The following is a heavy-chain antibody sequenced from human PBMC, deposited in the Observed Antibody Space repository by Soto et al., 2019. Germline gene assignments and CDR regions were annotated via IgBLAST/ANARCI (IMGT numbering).Heavy chain of an antibody. J-gene: IGHJ4*02. CDR1: GGSISSIDYY. CDR2: IFHSGST. Sequence: QVQLQASGPGLVKPSQTLSLTCTVSGGSISSIDYYWTWFRQPPVKGLEWIGYIFHSGSTYFNPSRRNRFGSSIDTSTNQFYLYLTSVSAAEAAVYFCARTAIIRGVTDSWGQGTLVTVSS. D-gene: IGHD2-21*02. V-gene: IGHV4-30-4*01. CDR3: ARTAIIRGVTDS.